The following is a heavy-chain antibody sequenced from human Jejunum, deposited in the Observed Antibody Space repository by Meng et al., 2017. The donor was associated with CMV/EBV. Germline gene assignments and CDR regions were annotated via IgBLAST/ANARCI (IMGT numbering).Heavy chain of an antibody. CDR1: S. V-gene: IGHV4-38-2*02. D-gene: IGHD2-2*01. Sequence: SWGWLRQPPGKGLEWIASIYHSGITYYNPSLKSRVTMSVDTSKNQFSLKLSSVTAADTAMYYCARDCSSTSCYMGGYYYYYGMDVWGHGTTVTVSS. J-gene: IGHJ6*02. CDR2: IYHSGIT. CDR3: ARDCSSTSCYMGGYYYYYGMDV.